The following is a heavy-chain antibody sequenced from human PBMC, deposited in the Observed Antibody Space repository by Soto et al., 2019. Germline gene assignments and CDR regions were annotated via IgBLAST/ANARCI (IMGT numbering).Heavy chain of an antibody. CDR1: GYTFTDYN. J-gene: IGHJ1*01. CDR3: AREGSSSSRYFQH. D-gene: IGHD6-6*01. V-gene: IGHV1-2*02. CDR2: INPNSGGT. Sequence: ASVKVSCKASGYTFTDYNMHWVRQAPGQGLEWMGWINPNSGGTSYAQKFQGRVTMTRDTPITTAYMELSRLTSDDTAVYYCAREGSSSSRYFQHWGQGTMVTVSS.